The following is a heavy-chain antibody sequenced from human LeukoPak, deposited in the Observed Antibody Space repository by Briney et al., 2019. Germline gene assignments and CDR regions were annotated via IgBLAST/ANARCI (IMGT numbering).Heavy chain of an antibody. J-gene: IGHJ5*02. CDR2: IIPIFGTA. D-gene: IGHD6-13*01. Sequence: SVKVSCKASGGTFSSYAISWVRQAPGQGLEWMGGIIPIFGTANYAQKFQGRVTITADESTSTAYMELNSLRSEDTAVYYCARDLVSEQQLVRLVANWFDPWGQGTLVTVSS. V-gene: IGHV1-69*13. CDR1: GGTFSSYA. CDR3: ARDLVSEQQLVRLVANWFDP.